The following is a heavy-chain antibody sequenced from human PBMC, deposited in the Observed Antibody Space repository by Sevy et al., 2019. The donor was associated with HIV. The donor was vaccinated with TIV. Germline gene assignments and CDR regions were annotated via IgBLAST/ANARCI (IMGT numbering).Heavy chain of an antibody. CDR1: EFMFSTDA. CDR3: ARDAAYSTDWYPSDY. V-gene: IGHV3-30-3*01. D-gene: IGHD6-19*01. Sequence: EGSLRLSCAASEFMFSTDAMHWVLQAPGKALEWVAVIAYDGSSHYYADSVKGRFTISRDNSKNTLFLQMNSLRLEDTAFYYCARDAAYSTDWYPSDYWGQGTLVTVSS. CDR2: IAYDGSSH. J-gene: IGHJ4*02.